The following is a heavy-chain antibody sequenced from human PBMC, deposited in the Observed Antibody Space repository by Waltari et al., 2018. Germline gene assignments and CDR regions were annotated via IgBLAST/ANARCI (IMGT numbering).Heavy chain of an antibody. Sequence: QVQLVQSGAEVKKPGASVKISCKASGYTFTSYYMHWVRQAPGQGLEWMGWINTNTGNPTYAQGFTGRFVFSLDTSVSTAYLQISSLKAEDTAVYYCARVRAPNYDFWSGYADYWGQGTLVTVSS. J-gene: IGHJ4*02. CDR1: GYTFTSYY. D-gene: IGHD3-3*01. V-gene: IGHV7-4-1*02. CDR2: INTNTGNP. CDR3: ARVRAPNYDFWSGYADY.